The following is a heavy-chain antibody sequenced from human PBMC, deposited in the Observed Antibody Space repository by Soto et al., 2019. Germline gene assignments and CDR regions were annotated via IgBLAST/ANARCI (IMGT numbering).Heavy chain of an antibody. Sequence: QAQLVESGGGVVQPGESLRLSCEVSGFTFSDYGMHWVRQAPGKGLEWVAAISHDGTNKNYGDSVKGRFTISRDNSKNTLYLQLNSLRPEDTALYYCAKEEYYYSRSGYYIFDSWGQGTLVTVSS. CDR2: ISHDGTNK. D-gene: IGHD3-22*01. CDR1: GFTFSDYG. J-gene: IGHJ4*02. V-gene: IGHV3-30*18. CDR3: AKEEYYYSRSGYYIFDS.